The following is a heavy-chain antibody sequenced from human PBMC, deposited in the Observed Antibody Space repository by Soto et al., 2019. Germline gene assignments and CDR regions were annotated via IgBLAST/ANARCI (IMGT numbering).Heavy chain of an antibody. CDR2: IWYDGSNK. Sequence: PGGSLRLSCAASGFTFSSYGMHWVRQAPGKGLEWVAVIWYDGSNKYYADSVKGRFTISRDNSKNTLYLQMNSLRAEDTAVYYCAAQMEPLSHYYYYYGMDVWGQGTTVTVSS. D-gene: IGHD1-1*01. CDR1: GFTFSSYG. J-gene: IGHJ6*02. CDR3: AAQMEPLSHYYYYYGMDV. V-gene: IGHV3-33*01.